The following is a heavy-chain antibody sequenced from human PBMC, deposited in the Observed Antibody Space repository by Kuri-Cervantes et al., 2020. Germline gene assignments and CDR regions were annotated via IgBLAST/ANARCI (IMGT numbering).Heavy chain of an antibody. J-gene: IGHJ6*03. CDR2: IVVGSGNT. V-gene: IGHV1-58*01. CDR1: GFTFTSSA. Sequence: SVKVSCKASGFTFTSSAVQWVRQARGQRLEWIGWIVVGSGNTNYAQKFQERVTITRDMSTSTAYMELSSLRSEDTAVYYCARDSYYDFWSGYYYYYMDVWGKGTTVTVSS. D-gene: IGHD3-3*01. CDR3: ARDSYYDFWSGYYYYYMDV.